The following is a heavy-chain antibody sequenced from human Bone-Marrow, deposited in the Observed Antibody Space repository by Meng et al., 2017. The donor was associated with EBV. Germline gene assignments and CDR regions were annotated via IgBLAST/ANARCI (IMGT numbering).Heavy chain of an antibody. V-gene: IGHV1-18*01. CDR2: IHGYSANT. CDR3: VRFSNYVLDH. CDR1: GYTFSSFT. Sequence: VQLVQSGGEVQKPWASVRVSCKTSGYTFSSFTLNWVRQVPGQGFEWVGWIHGYSANTHYAQKFHGRVNMSTDTSTDTSYMELKNLRPDDTAIYYCVRFSNYVLDHWGQGTLVTVSS. D-gene: IGHD3-10*01. J-gene: IGHJ4*02.